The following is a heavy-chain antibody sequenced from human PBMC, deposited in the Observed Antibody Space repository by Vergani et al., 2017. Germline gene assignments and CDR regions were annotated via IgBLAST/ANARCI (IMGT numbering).Heavy chain of an antibody. J-gene: IGHJ4*02. CDR2: ISCSGGST. CDR3: AKDRVPVHDSSGYYPPYFDY. D-gene: IGHD3-22*01. V-gene: IGHV3-23*01. Sequence: EVQLLESGGGLVQPGGSLRLSCAASGFTFSSYAMSWVRQAPGKGLEWVSAISCSGGSTYYADSVKGRFTNSRDKSKNTLYLQMNSLRAEDTAVYYCAKDRVPVHDSSGYYPPYFDYWGQGTLVTVSS. CDR1: GFTFSSYA.